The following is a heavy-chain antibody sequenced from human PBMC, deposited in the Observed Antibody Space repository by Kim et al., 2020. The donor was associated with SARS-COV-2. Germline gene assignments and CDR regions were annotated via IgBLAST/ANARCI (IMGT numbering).Heavy chain of an antibody. CDR2: IWYDGSNK. CDR3: AKDFWDSSGYYYFDY. Sequence: GGSLRLSCAASGFTFSSYAMHWVRQAPGKGLEWVAVIWYDGSNKYYADSVKGRFTISRDNSKNTLYLQMNSLRAEDTAVYYCAKDFWDSSGYYYFDYWGQGTLVTVSS. V-gene: IGHV3-33*06. CDR1: GFTFSSYA. D-gene: IGHD3-22*01. J-gene: IGHJ4*02.